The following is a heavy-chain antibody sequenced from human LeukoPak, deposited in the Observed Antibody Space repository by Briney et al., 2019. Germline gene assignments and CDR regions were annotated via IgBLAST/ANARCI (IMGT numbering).Heavy chain of an antibody. CDR1: GDSVSSNSAA. Sequence: SQTLSLTCAISGDSVSSNSAAWNWIRQSPSRGLEWLGRTYYRSKWYNDYAVSVKSRITINPDTSKNQFSLQLNSVTPEDTAVYYCAREPDSGFGELFGDNWFDPWGQGTLVTVSS. D-gene: IGHD3-10*01. CDR2: TYYRSKWYN. CDR3: AREPDSGFGELFGDNWFDP. V-gene: IGHV6-1*01. J-gene: IGHJ5*02.